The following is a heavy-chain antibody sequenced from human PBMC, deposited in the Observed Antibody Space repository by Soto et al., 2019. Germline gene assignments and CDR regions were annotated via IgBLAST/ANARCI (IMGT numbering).Heavy chain of an antibody. CDR1: GYTFTNYD. V-gene: IGHV1-8*01. CDR2: INPHSGNT. J-gene: IGHJ6*03. Sequence: ASVTVACKASGYTFTNYDINWVRQATGQGLEWMGWINPHSGNTGYARKFQGRVTMTRSTSVTTAYMELSSLISEDTAVYYCARGNYDILTYYMDVWGKGTTVTVSS. D-gene: IGHD3-9*01. CDR3: ARGNYDILTYYMDV.